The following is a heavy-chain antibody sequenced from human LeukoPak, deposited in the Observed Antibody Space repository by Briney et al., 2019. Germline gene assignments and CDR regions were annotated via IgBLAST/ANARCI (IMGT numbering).Heavy chain of an antibody. CDR2: ISYDGSNK. V-gene: IGHV3-30*04. CDR3: AREDYGDSPPHFDY. CDR1: GFTFSSYA. D-gene: IGHD4-17*01. Sequence: GRSLRLSCAASGFTFSSYAMHWVRQAPGKGLEWVAVISYDGSNKYYADSVKGRFTISRDNSKNTLYPQMNSLRAEDTAVYYCAREDYGDSPPHFDYWGQGTLVTVSS. J-gene: IGHJ4*02.